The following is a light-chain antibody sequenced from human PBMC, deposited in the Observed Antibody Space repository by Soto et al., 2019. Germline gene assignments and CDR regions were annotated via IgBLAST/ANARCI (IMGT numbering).Light chain of an antibody. V-gene: IGLV2-14*03. Sequence: QSVLTQPASVSGSPGQSIAISCTGTSGDVGGFNYVSWYQQHPGKAPKFMIYDVSSRPSGVSDRFSGSKSGNTASLTISGLQAEDEADYYCSSYTTSSTYVFGTGTKVTV. CDR3: SSYTTSSTYV. CDR1: SGDVGGFNY. J-gene: IGLJ1*01. CDR2: DVS.